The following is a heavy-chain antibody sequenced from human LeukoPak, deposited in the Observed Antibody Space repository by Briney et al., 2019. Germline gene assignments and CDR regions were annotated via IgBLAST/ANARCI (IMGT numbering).Heavy chain of an antibody. J-gene: IGHJ4*02. D-gene: IGHD2-21*02. CDR1: GYTFTNYC. V-gene: IGHV1-46*01. Sequence: ASVKVSCKASGYTFTNYCIHWVRQAPGQGLEWMGIINPSGGSTSYAQKFQGRVTMTRDTSTSTVYMELSTLRSEDTAVYYCATYCGGDCSFDYWGQGTLVTVSS. CDR2: INPSGGST. CDR3: ATYCGGDCSFDY.